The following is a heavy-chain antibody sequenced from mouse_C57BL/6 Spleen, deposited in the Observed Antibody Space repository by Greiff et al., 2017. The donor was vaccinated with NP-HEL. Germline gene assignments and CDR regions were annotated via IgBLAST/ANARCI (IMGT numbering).Heavy chain of an antibody. CDR1: GYTFTSYW. J-gene: IGHJ1*03. D-gene: IGHD1-1*01. V-gene: IGHV1-53*01. CDR2: INPSNGGT. CDR3: ASLTVVGYFDV. Sequence: QVHVKQPGTELVKPGASVKLSCKASGYTFTSYWMHWVKQRPGQGLEWIGNINPSNGGTNYNEKFKSKATLTVDKSSSTAYMQLSSLTSEDSAVYYCASLTVVGYFDVWGTGTTVTVSS.